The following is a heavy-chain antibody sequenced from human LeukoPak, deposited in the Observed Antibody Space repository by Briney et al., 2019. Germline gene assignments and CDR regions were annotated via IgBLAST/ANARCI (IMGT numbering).Heavy chain of an antibody. CDR2: IYYSGST. Sequence: SETLSLTRTVSGGSISGSSYYWGWIRQPPGKGLEWIGSIYYSGSTYYNPSLKSRVTISADTSKNQFSLKLSSVTAADTAVYYCGGYCSSTSCYGFDPWGQGTLVTVSS. D-gene: IGHD2-2*01. J-gene: IGHJ5*02. CDR3: GGYCSSTSCYGFDP. V-gene: IGHV4-39*01. CDR1: GGSISGSSYY.